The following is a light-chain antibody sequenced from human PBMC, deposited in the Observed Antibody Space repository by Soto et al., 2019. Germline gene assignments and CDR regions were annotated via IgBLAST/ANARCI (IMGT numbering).Light chain of an antibody. CDR2: GNN. CDR1: GFNIGSNYD. Sequence: QSVLTQPPSVSGAPGQRVTISCTGSGFNIGSNYDVHWYQQLPGTAPKLLIYGNNNRPSGVPDRFSASKSGFTASLAITGPRAEEGADYFCQSYARGLTAVLFGTGTKVTVL. V-gene: IGLV1-40*01. J-gene: IGLJ1*01. CDR3: QSYARGLTAVL.